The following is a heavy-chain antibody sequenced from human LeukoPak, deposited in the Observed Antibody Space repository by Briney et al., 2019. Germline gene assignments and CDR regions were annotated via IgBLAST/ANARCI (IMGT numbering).Heavy chain of an antibody. CDR2: INPNSGDT. V-gene: IGHV1-2*06. CDR3: ATIPIVVVPAASLPLDY. J-gene: IGHJ4*02. CDR1: GYTFTGYH. Sequence: ASVKVSCKASGYTFTGYHMHWVRQAPGQGLEWMGRINPNSGDTNYAQKFQGRVTMTRDTSISTAYMELSRLRSDDTAVYYCATIPIVVVPAASLPLDYWGQGTLVTVSS. D-gene: IGHD2-2*01.